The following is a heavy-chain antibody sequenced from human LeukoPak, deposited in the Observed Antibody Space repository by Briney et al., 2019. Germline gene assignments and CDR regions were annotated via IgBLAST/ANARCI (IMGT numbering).Heavy chain of an antibody. D-gene: IGHD5-18*01. Sequence: SVKVSCKASGGTFSSYTISWVRQAPGQGLEWMGRIIPILGIANYAQKFQGRVTITADKSTSTAYMELSSLRSEDTAVYYCARDFPSGGYSHGPGYYGMDVWGQGTTVTVSS. V-gene: IGHV1-69*04. CDR2: IIPILGIA. J-gene: IGHJ6*02. CDR1: GGTFSSYT. CDR3: ARDFPSGGYSHGPGYYGMDV.